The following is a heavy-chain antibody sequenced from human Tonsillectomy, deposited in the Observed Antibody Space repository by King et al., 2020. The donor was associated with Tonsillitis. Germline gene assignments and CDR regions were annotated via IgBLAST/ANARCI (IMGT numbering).Heavy chain of an antibody. V-gene: IGHV1-2*02. Sequence: VQLVESGAEVKKPGASVKVSCKASGYTFTDYYIHWVRQAPGQGLEWMGWINPNSGGTSSAQKFQGRVTMTRDTSINTAYMGVGRLGSDDTAVYYCSRERGYSYGYIDYWGQGTLVTVSS. CDR3: SRERGYSYGYIDY. J-gene: IGHJ4*02. D-gene: IGHD5-18*01. CDR1: GYTFTDYY. CDR2: INPNSGGT.